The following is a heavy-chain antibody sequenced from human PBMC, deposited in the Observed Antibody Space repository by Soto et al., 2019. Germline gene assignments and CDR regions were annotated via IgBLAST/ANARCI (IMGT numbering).Heavy chain of an antibody. Sequence: DVQLVESGGGLVKPGESLRLSCAVSGLTFSDAWMSWARQAPGKGLEWIGRIISINGGGTAAYGAPVKGRFTISRDDSKNTVYLQMNSLEAEDTAVYYCAWMNTVTSIGIWGRGTLVTVSS. V-gene: IGHV3-15*01. CDR3: AWMNTVTSIGI. D-gene: IGHD4-17*01. CDR1: GLTFSDAW. CDR2: IISINGGGTA. J-gene: IGHJ4*02.